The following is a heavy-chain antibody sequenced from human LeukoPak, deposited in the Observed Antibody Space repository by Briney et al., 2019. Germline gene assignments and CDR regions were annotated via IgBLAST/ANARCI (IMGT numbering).Heavy chain of an antibody. V-gene: IGHV3-74*01. CDR3: ARTDYYDR. Sequence: GGSLRLSCAASGFPFRSNWMHWVRQAPGRGLVWVSGINGDGINTNYADSVKGRFTISRDNAKNTLYLQMNSLRGEDTAVYYCARTDYYDRWGQGTLVTVSP. CDR1: GFPFRSNW. J-gene: IGHJ4*02. CDR2: INGDGINT. D-gene: IGHD3-22*01.